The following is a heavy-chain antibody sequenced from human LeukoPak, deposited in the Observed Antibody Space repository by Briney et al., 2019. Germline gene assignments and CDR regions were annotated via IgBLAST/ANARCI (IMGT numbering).Heavy chain of an antibody. CDR1: GGSISSGGYY. Sequence: PSQTLSLTCTVSGGSISSGGYYWSWIRQHPGKGLEWSGYVYYSGSTYYNPSLKSRVTISVDTSKNQFSLKLSSLTAADTAVYYCATVTTRGTRTRGYYFDYWGQGTLVTVSS. J-gene: IGHJ4*02. CDR2: VYYSGST. CDR3: ATVTTRGTRTRGYYFDY. V-gene: IGHV4-31*03. D-gene: IGHD1-14*01.